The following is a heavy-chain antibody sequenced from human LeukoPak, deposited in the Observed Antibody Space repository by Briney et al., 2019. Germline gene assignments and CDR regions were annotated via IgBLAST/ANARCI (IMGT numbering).Heavy chain of an antibody. CDR1: GYTFTNYG. CDR3: ARDGHRRYHYDSSGREDAFDI. D-gene: IGHD3-22*01. CDR2: ISAYNGHT. J-gene: IGHJ3*02. V-gene: IGHV1-18*01. Sequence: GASVKASCKASGYTFTNYGISWVRQAPGQGLEWMGWISAYNGHTKYAQKVQGRVTMTRDTSTSTAYMELRSLRSDDTAVYYCARDGHRRYHYDSSGREDAFDIWGQGTMVTVSS.